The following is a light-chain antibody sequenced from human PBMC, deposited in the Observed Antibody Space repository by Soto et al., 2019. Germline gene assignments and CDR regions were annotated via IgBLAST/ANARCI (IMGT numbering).Light chain of an antibody. CDR3: QSYDSSLSGVV. V-gene: IGLV1-40*01. Sequence: QSVLTQPPSVSGAPGQRVTISCTGSRSNLGAGYDVHWYQHLPGTAPKLFIYANDNRPSGVPDRFSGSKSDTSASLAITGLQAEAEADYYCQSYDSSLSGVVFGGGTKLTVL. CDR2: AND. J-gene: IGLJ2*01. CDR1: RSNLGAGYD.